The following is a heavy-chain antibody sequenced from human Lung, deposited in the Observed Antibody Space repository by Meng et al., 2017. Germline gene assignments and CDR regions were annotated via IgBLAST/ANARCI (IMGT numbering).Heavy chain of an antibody. V-gene: IGHV4-34*01. J-gene: IGHJ4*02. Sequence: VRLQQWGAGLLKPSDTLPLTCLVSGWSFSDYYWSWIRQPPGKGLEWIGEINHSGSTNYNPSLESRATISVDTSQNNLSLKLSSVTAADSAVYYCARGPTTMAHDFDYWGQGTLVTVSS. CDR2: INHSGST. D-gene: IGHD4-11*01. CDR1: GWSFSDYY. CDR3: ARGPTTMAHDFDY.